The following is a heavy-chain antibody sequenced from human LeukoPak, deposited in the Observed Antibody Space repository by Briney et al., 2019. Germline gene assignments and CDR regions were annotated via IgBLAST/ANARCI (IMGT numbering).Heavy chain of an antibody. Sequence: PGRSLRLSCAASGFTFSNYALHWVRQAPGKGLEWVAVISYDGSNKYYPDSVKGRFTISRDNSKNTLYLQMNSLRPEDTAFYYCAKDLRQYSGAYGVQPLDIWGQGTKVTVSS. V-gene: IGHV3-30*18. D-gene: IGHD1-26*01. CDR1: GFTFSNYA. CDR2: ISYDGSNK. CDR3: AKDLRQYSGAYGVQPLDI. J-gene: IGHJ3*02.